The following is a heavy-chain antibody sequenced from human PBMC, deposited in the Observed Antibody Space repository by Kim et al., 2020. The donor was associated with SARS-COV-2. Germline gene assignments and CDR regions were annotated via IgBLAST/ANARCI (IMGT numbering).Heavy chain of an antibody. Sequence: RFTISRDNSKTTLYLQMNSLRAEDTAVYYCARDRRYDFWSGYFSSQPLDYWGQGTLVTVSS. CDR3: ARDRRYDFWSGYFSSQPLDY. D-gene: IGHD3-3*01. J-gene: IGHJ4*02. V-gene: IGHV3-30*01.